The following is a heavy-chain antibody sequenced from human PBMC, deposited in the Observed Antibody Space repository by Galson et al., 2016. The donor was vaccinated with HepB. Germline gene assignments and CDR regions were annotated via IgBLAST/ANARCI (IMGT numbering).Heavy chain of an antibody. J-gene: IGHJ5*02. CDR3: VRHRQWGGANNWFDP. CDR1: GDSISSSPYF. V-gene: IGHV4-39*01. D-gene: IGHD4/OR15-4a*01. CDR2: IYSSGTT. Sequence: SETLSLTCTVSGDSISSSPYFWGWIRQSPVKGLEWIASIYSSGTTSYNPSLKSRVTVSVDTSQNQFSLKLNSVTAADTAMYYCVRHRQWGGANNWFDPWGQGILVAVSS.